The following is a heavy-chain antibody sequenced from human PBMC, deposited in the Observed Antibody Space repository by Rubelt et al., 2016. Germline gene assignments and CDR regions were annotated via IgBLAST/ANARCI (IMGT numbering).Heavy chain of an antibody. V-gene: IGHV5-51*01. CDR1: GYSFSNYW. J-gene: IGHJ4*02. D-gene: IGHD4-17*01. CDR2: IYPGDSDT. CDR3: ARSSGTTVTTVDY. Sequence: EVQLVQSGAEVKKPGESLKISCKGSGYSFSNYWIAWVRQMPGKGLEWMGIIYPGDSDTRYSPSFQGHVTISADKSISTAYLQWSSLKASDTAMYYCARSSGTTVTTVDYWGQGTLVTVSS.